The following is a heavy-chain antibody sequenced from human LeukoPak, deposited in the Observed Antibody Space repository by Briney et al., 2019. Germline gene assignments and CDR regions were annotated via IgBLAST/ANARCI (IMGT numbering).Heavy chain of an antibody. Sequence: ASVKVSCKASGYTFTGYHLHWVRQAPGQGLGGMGWINPKSGGQNYAQKFQGRVTMTRDTSISTAYMELSRLSSDDTAVYYCAILGYGSGSYYNPAIDYWGQGTLVTVSS. CDR1: GYTFTGYH. D-gene: IGHD3-10*01. J-gene: IGHJ4*02. V-gene: IGHV1-2*02. CDR3: AILGYGSGSYYNPAIDY. CDR2: INPKSGGQ.